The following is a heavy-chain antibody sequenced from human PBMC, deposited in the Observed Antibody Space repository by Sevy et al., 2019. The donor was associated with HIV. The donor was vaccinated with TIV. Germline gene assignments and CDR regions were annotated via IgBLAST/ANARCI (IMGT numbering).Heavy chain of an antibody. CDR1: GFTFSSYW. CDR3: ARVTSAAPGMGIGY. CDR2: INSAGTAI. V-gene: IGHV3-74*01. J-gene: IGHJ4*02. D-gene: IGHD6-13*01. Sequence: GGSLRLSCAASGFTFSSYWMHWVRQAPGKGLVWVSRINSAGTAINFADSVKGRFTISRDNAKNTLYLQMNSLRAEDTAVYYCARVTSAAPGMGIGYWGQGTLVTVSS.